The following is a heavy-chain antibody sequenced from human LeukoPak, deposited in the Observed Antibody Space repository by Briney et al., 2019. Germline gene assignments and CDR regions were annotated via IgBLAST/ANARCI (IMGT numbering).Heavy chain of an antibody. CDR1: GGSFSGYC. Sequence: SETLSLTCAVYGGSFSGYCWSWIRQPPGKGLEWIREINHSGSTNYNPSLKSRVTISVDTSKNQFSLKLSSVTAADTAVYYCARGVGGYYYGSGSFSAYFQHWGQGTLVTVSS. V-gene: IGHV4-34*01. CDR2: INHSGST. D-gene: IGHD3-10*01. J-gene: IGHJ1*01. CDR3: ARGVGGYYYGSGSFSAYFQH.